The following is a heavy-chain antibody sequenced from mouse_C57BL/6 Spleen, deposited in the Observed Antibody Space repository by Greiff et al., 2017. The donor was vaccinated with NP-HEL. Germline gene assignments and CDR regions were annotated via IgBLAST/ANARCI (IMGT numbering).Heavy chain of an antibody. CDR3: ARMGTYYSNYGVDY. CDR2: IYPGSGST. Sequence: VQLQQPGAELVKPGASVKMSCKASGYTFTSYWITWVKQRPGQGLEWIGDIYPGSGSTNYNEKFKSKATLTVDTSSSTAYMQLSSLTAEDSAVYYCARMGTYYSNYGVDYWGQGTTLTVSS. V-gene: IGHV1-55*01. J-gene: IGHJ2*01. D-gene: IGHD2-5*01. CDR1: GYTFTSYW.